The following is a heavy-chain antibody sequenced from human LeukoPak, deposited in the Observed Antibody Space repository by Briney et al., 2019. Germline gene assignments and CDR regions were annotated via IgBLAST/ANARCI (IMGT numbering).Heavy chain of an antibody. CDR1: GFTFSNYA. V-gene: IGHV3-64*01. CDR3: ARDSSGWYGDAFDI. D-gene: IGHD6-19*01. J-gene: IGHJ3*02. Sequence: GGSLRLSCAASGFTFSNYAMHWVRQAPGKGLEYVSGISSNGGSTYSANSVKGRFIISRDNSKNTLYLQMDSLRAEDMAVYYCARDSSGWYGDAFDIWGQGTMVTVSS. CDR2: ISSNGGST.